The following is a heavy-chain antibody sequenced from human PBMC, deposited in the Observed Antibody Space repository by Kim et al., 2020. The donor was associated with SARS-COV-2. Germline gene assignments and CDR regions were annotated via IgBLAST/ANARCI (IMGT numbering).Heavy chain of an antibody. CDR3: ATPGGYCSSTSCYAFDY. D-gene: IGHD2-2*01. Sequence: ASVKVSCKASGYTFTSYDINWVRQATGQGLEWMGWMNPNSGNTGYAQKFQGRVTMTRNTSINTAYMELSSLRSEDTAVYYCATPGGYCSSTSCYAFDYCGQGTLVTVSS. CDR1: GYTFTSYD. V-gene: IGHV1-8*01. CDR2: MNPNSGNT. J-gene: IGHJ4*02.